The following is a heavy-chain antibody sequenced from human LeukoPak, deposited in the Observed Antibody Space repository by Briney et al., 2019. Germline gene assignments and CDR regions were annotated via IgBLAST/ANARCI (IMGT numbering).Heavy chain of an antibody. V-gene: IGHV3-74*01. D-gene: IGHD3-16*01. CDR2: ISPDGSKS. Sequence: GGSLRLSCAASGLTLSNFWMHWVRQVPGKGLVWVSRISPDGSKSRYADFVKGRFIISRDNAKNGLYLQMNSLRAEDTAMYYCASQGGYWGQGTLVAVSS. CDR3: ASQGGY. J-gene: IGHJ4*02. CDR1: GLTLSNFW.